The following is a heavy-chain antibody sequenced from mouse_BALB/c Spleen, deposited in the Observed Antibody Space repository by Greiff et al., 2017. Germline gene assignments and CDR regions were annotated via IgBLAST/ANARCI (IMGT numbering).Heavy chain of an antibody. D-gene: IGHD2-10*01. CDR2: IWSGGST. V-gene: IGHV2-2*02. J-gene: IGHJ2*01. CDR1: GFSLTSYG. CDR3: ASPAYYGNSYYFDY. Sequence: QVQLKQSGPGLVQPSQSLSITCTVSGFSLTSYGVHWVRQSPGKGLEWLGVIWSGGSTDYNAAFISRLSISKDNSKSQVFFKMNSLQANDTAIYYCASPAYYGNSYYFDYWGQGTTLTVSS.